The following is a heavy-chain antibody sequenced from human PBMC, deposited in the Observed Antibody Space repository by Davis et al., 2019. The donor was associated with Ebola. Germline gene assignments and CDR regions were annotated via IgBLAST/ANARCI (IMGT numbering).Heavy chain of an antibody. CDR3: ARQHYYGSGSYWSPVWFDP. J-gene: IGHJ5*02. CDR2: IYHSGST. V-gene: IGHV4-30-2*01. CDR1: GGSISSGGYS. D-gene: IGHD3-10*01. Sequence: SETLSLTCAVSGGSISSGGYSWSWIRQPPGKGLEWIGYIYHSGSTYYNPSLKSRVTISVDRSKNQFSLKLSSVTAADTAVYYCARQHYYGSGSYWSPVWFDPWGQGTLVTVSS.